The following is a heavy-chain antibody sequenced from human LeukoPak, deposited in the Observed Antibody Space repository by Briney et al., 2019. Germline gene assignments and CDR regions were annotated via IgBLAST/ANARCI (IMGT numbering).Heavy chain of an antibody. CDR1: GYTFTSYG. V-gene: IGHV1-18*01. CDR2: ISAYNGKT. D-gene: IGHD2/OR15-2a*01. CDR3: ARCRVLMTFHCYYMDV. J-gene: IGHJ6*03. Sequence: ASVKVSCKASGYTFTSYGISWGGQAPGQGLEGRGWISAYNGKTNSPQKLQGTVTMTTDTSTSTAYMELRSLRSDDTAVYYCARCRVLMTFHCYYMDVWGKGTTVTVSS.